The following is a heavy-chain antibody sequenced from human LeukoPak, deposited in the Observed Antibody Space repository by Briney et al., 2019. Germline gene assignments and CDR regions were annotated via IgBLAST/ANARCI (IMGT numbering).Heavy chain of an antibody. CDR1: GFTFSDNY. J-gene: IGHJ4*02. V-gene: IGHV3-11*04. CDR2: ISNTGSTT. Sequence: PGGSLRLSCAASGFTFSDNYMSWIRQAPRKGLEWVSYISNTGSTTYYADPVKGRFTISRDNAKNSLYLQMNSLRAEDTAVYYCARARKGYYFDYWGQGTLVTVSS. CDR3: ARARKGYYFDY. D-gene: IGHD1-14*01.